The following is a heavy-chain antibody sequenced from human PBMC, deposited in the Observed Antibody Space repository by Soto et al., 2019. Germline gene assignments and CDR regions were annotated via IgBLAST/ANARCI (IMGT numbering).Heavy chain of an antibody. CDR1: GGSLTNYY. J-gene: IGHJ4*02. V-gene: IGHV4-59*12. CDR3: ARGQVVAAQH. D-gene: IGHD2-15*01. Sequence: SETLSLTCTVSGGSLTNYYWSWIRQPPGKGLEWIGYIFYSGSTNYNPSLKSRVTISVDTSKNQFSLKLNSVTAADTAVYYCARGQVVAAQHWGQGTLVTVSS. CDR2: IFYSGST.